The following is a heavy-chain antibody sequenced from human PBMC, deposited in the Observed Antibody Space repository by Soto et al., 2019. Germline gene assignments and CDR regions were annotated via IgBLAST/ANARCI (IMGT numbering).Heavy chain of an antibody. V-gene: IGHV1-46*01. CDR3: ARGPGGPDGPGDY. D-gene: IGHD2-15*01. Sequence: ASVKVSCKASGYTFTIYYIHWVRQAPGQGLEWMGIINPRGGSTSYAQKFQGRVTMTRDTSTSTVYMELSSLRSEDTAVYYCARGPGGPDGPGDYWGQGTLVTVSS. CDR1: GYTFTIYY. J-gene: IGHJ4*02. CDR2: INPRGGST.